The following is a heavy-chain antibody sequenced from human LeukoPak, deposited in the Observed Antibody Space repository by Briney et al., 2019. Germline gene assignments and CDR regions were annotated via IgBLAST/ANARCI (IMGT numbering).Heavy chain of an antibody. CDR3: ARGRGITMIVVAPRFDY. V-gene: IGHV4-34*01. Sequence: PSETLSLTCAVYGGSFSGYYWSWIRQPPGKGLEWIGEINHSGSTNYNPSLKSRVTISVDTSKNQFSLKLSSVTAADTAVYYCARGRGITMIVVAPRFDYWGQGTLVTVSS. D-gene: IGHD3-22*01. CDR1: GGSFSGYY. J-gene: IGHJ4*02. CDR2: INHSGST.